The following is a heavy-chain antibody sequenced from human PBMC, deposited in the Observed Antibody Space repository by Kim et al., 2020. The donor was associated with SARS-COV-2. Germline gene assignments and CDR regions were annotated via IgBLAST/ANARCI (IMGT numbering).Heavy chain of an antibody. Sequence: IPSFQGQVAIAVDESISTAYLQWSSLKASDTAMYYCARPGIAAADYYFDYWGQGTLVTVSS. D-gene: IGHD6-13*01. J-gene: IGHJ4*02. CDR3: ARPGIAAADYYFDY. V-gene: IGHV5-51*01.